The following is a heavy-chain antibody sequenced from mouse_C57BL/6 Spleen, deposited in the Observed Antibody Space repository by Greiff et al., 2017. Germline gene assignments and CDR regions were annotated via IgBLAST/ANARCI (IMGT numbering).Heavy chain of an antibody. J-gene: IGHJ1*03. CDR3: AKNYYYGSSWYFDV. CDR2: LWSGGST. D-gene: IGHD1-1*01. CDR1: GFSLTSYG. V-gene: IGHV2-4*01. Sequence: VQLVESGPGLVQPSQSLSITCTVSGFSLTSYGVHWVRQPPGKGLEWLGVLWSGGSTDYNAAFISRLSISKDNSKSQVFFKMNSLQADDTAIYYCAKNYYYGSSWYFDVWGTGTTVTVSS.